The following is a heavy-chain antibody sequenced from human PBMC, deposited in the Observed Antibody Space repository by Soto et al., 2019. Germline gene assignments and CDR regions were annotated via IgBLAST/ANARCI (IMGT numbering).Heavy chain of an antibody. V-gene: IGHV3-23*01. J-gene: IGHJ6*02. Sequence: PGGSLRLSCAASGFTFSSYAMSWVRQAPGKGLEWVSAISGSGGSTYYADSVKGRFTISRDNAKNTLYLQMNSLRAEDTAVYYCARSPYPYCSSTSCHGDYYYYGMDVWGQGTTVTVSS. CDR1: GFTFSSYA. CDR3: ARSPYPYCSSTSCHGDYYYYGMDV. CDR2: ISGSGGST. D-gene: IGHD2-2*01.